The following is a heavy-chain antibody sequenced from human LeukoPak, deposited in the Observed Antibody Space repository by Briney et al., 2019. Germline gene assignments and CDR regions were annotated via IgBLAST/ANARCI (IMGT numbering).Heavy chain of an antibody. D-gene: IGHD6-19*01. CDR3: ARGKYSSGWFDY. CDR1: GFTFSSYS. CDR2: ITTSSTYI. J-gene: IGHJ4*02. Sequence: PGGCLRLSCAASGFTFSSYSMSWVRQAPGKGLEWVSSITTSSTYISYADSVKGRFTISRDNAKNSLYLQMNSLRAEDTAVYYCARGKYSSGWFDYWGQGTLVTVSS. V-gene: IGHV3-21*01.